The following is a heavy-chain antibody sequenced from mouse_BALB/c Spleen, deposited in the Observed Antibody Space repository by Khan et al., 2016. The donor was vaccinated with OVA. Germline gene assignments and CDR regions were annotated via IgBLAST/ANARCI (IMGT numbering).Heavy chain of an antibody. CDR2: ISYSGYT. CDR1: GYSITSDYA. D-gene: IGHD1-1*01. J-gene: IGHJ2*01. V-gene: IGHV3-2*02. CDR3: ARDYGYVEY. Sequence: EVQLQESGPGLVKPSQSLSLTCTVTGYSITSDYAWNWIRQFPGNKLEWMGYISYSGYTSYNPSLKSRISLTRDTSKNQFFLQLNSVTTEDTATYFCARDYGYVEYGGQGTTLTVSS.